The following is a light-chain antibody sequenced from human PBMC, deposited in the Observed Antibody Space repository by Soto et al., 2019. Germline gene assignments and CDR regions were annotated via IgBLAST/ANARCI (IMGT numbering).Light chain of an antibody. CDR1: QDISVY. V-gene: IGKV1-27*01. Sequence: DIQMTQSPSSLSASVGDRVTITCRASQDISVYLAWYQQKPGKVPKLLIYSASTLQSGVPSRFSGSGSGTDFTLTISSRQPEDVATYYCQKFNTAPLTFGQGTRLEIK. CDR2: SAS. CDR3: QKFNTAPLT. J-gene: IGKJ5*01.